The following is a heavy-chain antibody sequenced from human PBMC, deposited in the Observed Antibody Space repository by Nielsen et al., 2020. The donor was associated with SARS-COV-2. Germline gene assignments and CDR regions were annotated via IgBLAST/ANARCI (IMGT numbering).Heavy chain of an antibody. CDR2: ITPSGDST. D-gene: IGHD1-26*01. CDR1: GNTFTNYY. J-gene: IGHJ4*02. V-gene: IGHV1-46*01. CDR3: ARDGGGSKSLDY. Sequence: ASVKVSCKASGNTFTNYYMHWVRQAPGQGLEWVGIITPSGDSTNYAQKFQGRVTMTRDTSTNTVYMELSSLRSEDTAVYYCARDGGGSKSLDYWGQGTLVTVSS.